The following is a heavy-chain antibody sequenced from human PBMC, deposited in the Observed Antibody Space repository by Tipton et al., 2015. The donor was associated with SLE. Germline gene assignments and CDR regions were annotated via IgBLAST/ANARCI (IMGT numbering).Heavy chain of an antibody. CDR3: AGAWQGYCSGGTCYVLDY. CDR1: GGSINSYY. D-gene: IGHD2-15*01. Sequence: TLSLTCTVSGGSINSYYWSWIRQTPGKGLEWVGYILTSGSTTYNPSFKNRVTISVDTSKNQFSLKLRSVTAADTAVYYCAGAWQGYCSGGTCYVLDYWGQGTLVTVSS. V-gene: IGHV4-4*08. J-gene: IGHJ4*02. CDR2: ILTSGST.